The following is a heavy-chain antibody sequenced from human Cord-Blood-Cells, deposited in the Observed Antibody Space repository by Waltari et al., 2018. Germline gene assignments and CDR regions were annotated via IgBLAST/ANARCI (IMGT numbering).Heavy chain of an antibody. Sequence: QVQLQESGPGLVKTSETLSLTCTVSGGSISSSYWSWIRQPAGKGLEWIGRIYTSGCTNCNPSLESRVTMSVDTSKNQFSRKLSSVTAADMAVYYCARVYYSSSWYYFDYWGQGTLVTVSS. CDR2: IYTSGCT. J-gene: IGHJ4*02. V-gene: IGHV4-4*07. D-gene: IGHD6-13*01. CDR3: ARVYYSSSWYYFDY. CDR1: GGSISSSY.